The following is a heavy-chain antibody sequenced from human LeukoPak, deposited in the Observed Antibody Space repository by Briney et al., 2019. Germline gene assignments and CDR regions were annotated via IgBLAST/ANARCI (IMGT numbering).Heavy chain of an antibody. V-gene: IGHV3-30*18. Sequence: GGSLRLSCAASGFTFSSYGMHWVRQAPGKGLEWVAVISYDGSNKYYADSVKGRFTISRDNSKNTLYLQMNSLRAEDTAVYYCAKVGQYLTTYFDYWGQGTLVTVSS. CDR3: AKVGQYLTTYFDY. D-gene: IGHD4-4*01. J-gene: IGHJ4*02. CDR2: ISYDGSNK. CDR1: GFTFSSYG.